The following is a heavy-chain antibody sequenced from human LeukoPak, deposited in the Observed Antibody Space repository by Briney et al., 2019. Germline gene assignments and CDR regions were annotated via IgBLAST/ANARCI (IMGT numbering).Heavy chain of an antibody. CDR1: GFTFRTYA. CDR3: ARGEYGDYTF. J-gene: IGHJ4*02. V-gene: IGHV3-21*03. Sequence: GGSLRLSCKASGFTFRTYAMNWVRQAPGKGLEWVSSISSSSSYIYYADSVKGRFTISRDNAKNSLYLQMNSLRAEDTAVYYCARGEYGDYTFWGQGTLVTVSS. D-gene: IGHD4-17*01. CDR2: ISSSSSYI.